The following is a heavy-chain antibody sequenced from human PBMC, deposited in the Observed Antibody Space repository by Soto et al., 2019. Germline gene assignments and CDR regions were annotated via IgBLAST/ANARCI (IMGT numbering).Heavy chain of an antibody. Sequence: QVQLVESGGGVVQPGRSLRLSCAASGFTFSSYGMHWVRQAPGKGLEGVAVISYDGSNKYYADSVKGRFTISRDNSKNTLYLQMNSLRAEDKAVSYCAKDSSPQNYDYYYGMDVLGQGTPVTVSS. D-gene: IGHD2-2*01. CDR3: AKDSSPQNYDYYYGMDV. J-gene: IGHJ6*02. CDR2: ISYDGSNK. CDR1: GFTFSSYG. V-gene: IGHV3-30*18.